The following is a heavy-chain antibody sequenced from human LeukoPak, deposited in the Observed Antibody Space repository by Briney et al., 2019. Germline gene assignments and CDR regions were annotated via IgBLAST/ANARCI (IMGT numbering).Heavy chain of an antibody. CDR3: ARPYSSSSPYYYGMDV. J-gene: IGHJ6*02. CDR2: IDPSDSYT. D-gene: IGHD6-6*01. CDR1: GYSFTSYW. V-gene: IGHV5-10-1*01. Sequence: GESLKISCKGSGYSFTSYWISWVRQMPGKGLEWMGKIDPSDSYTKYSPSFQGYVTISVDKSINTAYLQWSSLKASDTAIYYCARPYSSSSPYYYGMDVWGQGTTVTVSS.